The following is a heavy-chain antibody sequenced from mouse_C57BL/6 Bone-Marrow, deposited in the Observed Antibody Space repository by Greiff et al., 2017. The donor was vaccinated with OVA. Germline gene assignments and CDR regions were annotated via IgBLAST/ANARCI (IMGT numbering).Heavy chain of an antibody. Sequence: VQLQQPGAELVKPGASVKLSCKASGYTFTSYWMHWVKQRPGQGLEWIGMIHPNSGSTNYNEKFKGKATLTVDKSSSTAYMQLSSLTSEDSAVYYCARWYDGRLYAMDYWGQGTSVTVSS. J-gene: IGHJ4*01. CDR2: IHPNSGST. CDR1: GYTFTSYW. CDR3: ARWYDGRLYAMDY. V-gene: IGHV1-64*01. D-gene: IGHD1-1*01.